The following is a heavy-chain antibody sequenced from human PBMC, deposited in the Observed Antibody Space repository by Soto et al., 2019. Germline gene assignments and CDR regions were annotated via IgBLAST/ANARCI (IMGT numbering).Heavy chain of an antibody. D-gene: IGHD2-15*01. J-gene: IGHJ5*02. Sequence: SVKVSCKASGGTFSSYAISWVRQAPGQGLEWMGGIIPIFGTANYAQKFQGRVTITADESTSTAYMELSSLGSEDTAVYYCARDPTPISSVVVVAATPYNWFDPWGQGTLVTVSS. CDR1: GGTFSSYA. V-gene: IGHV1-69*13. CDR3: ARDPTPISSVVVVAATPYNWFDP. CDR2: IIPIFGTA.